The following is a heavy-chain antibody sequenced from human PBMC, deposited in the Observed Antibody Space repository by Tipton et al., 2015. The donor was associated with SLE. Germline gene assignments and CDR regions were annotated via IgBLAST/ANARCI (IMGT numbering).Heavy chain of an antibody. Sequence: TLSLTCIVSGGSITSGSYYWTWVRQPAGKGLEWIGHIFTSGSTNYNPSLKSRVTISVDTSKNQFSLKLSSVTAADTAVYFCAREGGYAGSGSYGTVWGQGTTVTVSS. CDR3: AREGGYAGSGSYGTV. CDR2: IFTSGST. V-gene: IGHV4-61*09. CDR1: GGSITSGSYY. D-gene: IGHD3-10*01. J-gene: IGHJ6*02.